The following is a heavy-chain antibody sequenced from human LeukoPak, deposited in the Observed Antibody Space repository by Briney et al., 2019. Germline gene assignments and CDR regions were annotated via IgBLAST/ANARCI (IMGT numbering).Heavy chain of an antibody. CDR3: AKDLGYCSSTSCLDYYMDV. D-gene: IGHD2-2*01. V-gene: IGHV1-2*02. Sequence: GASVKVSCKASGYTFTGYYMHWVRQAPGQGLEWMGWINPNSGGTNYAQKFQGRVTMTRDTSISTAYMELSRLRSDDTAVYYCAKDLGYCSSTSCLDYYMDVWGKGITVTVSS. J-gene: IGHJ6*03. CDR2: INPNSGGT. CDR1: GYTFTGYY.